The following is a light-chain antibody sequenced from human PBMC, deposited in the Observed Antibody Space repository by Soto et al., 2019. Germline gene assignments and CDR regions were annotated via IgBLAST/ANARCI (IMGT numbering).Light chain of an antibody. Sequence: QSVLTQPASVSGSPGQSITISCTGTSSDVGGYNYVSWYQHHPGKAPKLMLYEVSNRPSGVSNRFSGSKSGDTASLIISGLQAEDEADYYCSSYTSSSTLVLGGDTQLTVL. CDR3: SSYTSSSTLV. J-gene: IGLJ7*01. CDR2: EVS. V-gene: IGLV2-14*01. CDR1: SSDVGGYNY.